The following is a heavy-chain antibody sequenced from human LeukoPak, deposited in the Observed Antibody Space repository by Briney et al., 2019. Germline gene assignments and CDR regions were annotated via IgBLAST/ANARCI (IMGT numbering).Heavy chain of an antibody. J-gene: IGHJ4*02. V-gene: IGHV1-2*02. CDR2: INPNSGGT. Sequence: ASVKVSCKASGYTFTGYYMHWVRQAPGQGLEWMGWINPNSGGTNYAQKFQGRVTMTRDTSISTAYMELGRLRSDDTAVYYCARVGWDDYGDYVDYWGQGTLVTVSS. CDR1: GYTFTGYY. D-gene: IGHD4-17*01. CDR3: ARVGWDDYGDYVDY.